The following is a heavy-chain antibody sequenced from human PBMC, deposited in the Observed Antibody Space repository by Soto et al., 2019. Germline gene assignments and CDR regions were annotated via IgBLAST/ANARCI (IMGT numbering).Heavy chain of an antibody. CDR2: INPSSGGT. CDR1: GYTFTEYF. J-gene: IGHJ4*02. Sequence: QVQLVQSGAEVRKPGASVKVSCKASGYTFTEYFIHWVRQAPGQGLEWMGWINPSSGGTHYAQKFQGLVTISRDTSISTAYMELSRLKSDDTALYYCARGAISVGSVVEFGYWGRGIPVTVSS. CDR3: ARGAISVGSVVEFGY. V-gene: IGHV1-2*04. D-gene: IGHD3-22*01.